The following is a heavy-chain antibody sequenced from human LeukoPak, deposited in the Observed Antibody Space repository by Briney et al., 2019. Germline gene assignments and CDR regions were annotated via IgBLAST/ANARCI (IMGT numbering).Heavy chain of an antibody. V-gene: IGHV3-53*01. J-gene: IGHJ4*02. Sequence: GGSLRLSCAASGFTVSSNYMSWVRQAPGKGLEWVSVIYSGGSTYYADSVKGRFTISRDNSKNTLYLQMNSLRAEDTAAYYCAREVWSAMVRGVIRLWGQGTLVTVSS. CDR3: AREVWSAMVRGVIRL. CDR2: IYSGGST. CDR1: GFTVSSNY. D-gene: IGHD3-10*01.